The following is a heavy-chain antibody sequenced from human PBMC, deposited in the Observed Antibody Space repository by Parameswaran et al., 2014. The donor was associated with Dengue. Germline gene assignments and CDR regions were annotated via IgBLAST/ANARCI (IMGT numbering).Heavy chain of an antibody. D-gene: IGHD3-22*01. V-gene: IGHV3-33*01. Sequence: WIRQPPGKGLEWVAVIWYDGSNKYYADSVKGRFTISRDNSKNTLYLQMNSLRAEDTAVYYCARRRAYYYDSSGYLGGYYFDYWGQGTLVTVSS. CDR3: ARRRAYYYDSSGYLGGYYFDY. J-gene: IGHJ4*02. CDR2: IWYDGSNK.